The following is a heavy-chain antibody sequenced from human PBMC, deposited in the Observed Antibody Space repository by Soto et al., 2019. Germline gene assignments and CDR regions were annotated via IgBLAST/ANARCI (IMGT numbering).Heavy chain of an antibody. D-gene: IGHD3-10*01. CDR2: IYYSGST. CDR3: ARVRSRFALLYGMDV. Sequence: SETLSLTCTVSGGSISSYYWSWIRQPPGKGLEWIGYIYYSGSTNYNPSLKSRVTISVDTSKNQFSLKLSSVTAADTAVYYCARVRSRFALLYGMDVWGQGTTVT. CDR1: GGSISSYY. V-gene: IGHV4-59*01. J-gene: IGHJ6*02.